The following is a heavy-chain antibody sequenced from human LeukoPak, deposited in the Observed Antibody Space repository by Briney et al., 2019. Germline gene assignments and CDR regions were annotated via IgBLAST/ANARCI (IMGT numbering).Heavy chain of an antibody. J-gene: IGHJ4*02. V-gene: IGHV3-23*01. CDR1: GFIFSDYN. Sequence: GGSLRLSCAASGFIFSDYNMNWVRQAPGKGLEWVSAISGSGGSTYYADSVKGRFTISRDNSKNTLYLQMNSLRAEDTAVYYCAKSRPGAVPLFGVVIIPPIYYFDYWGQGTLVTVSS. CDR3: AKSRPGAVPLFGVVIIPPIYYFDY. D-gene: IGHD3-3*01. CDR2: ISGSGGST.